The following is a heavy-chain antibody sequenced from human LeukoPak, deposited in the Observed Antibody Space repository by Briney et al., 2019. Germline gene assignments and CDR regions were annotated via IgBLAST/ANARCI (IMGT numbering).Heavy chain of an antibody. CDR2: MYSGGNT. J-gene: IGHJ3*01. Sequence: GGSLRLSCAASGFSVSNHYMNWVRQAPGKGLEWVSVMYSGGNTYYADSVKGRFAISRDYSRNTLYLQMNSLRVEDTAVYYCARESGFGELFPFAFDFWGQGTVVTVSS. CDR1: GFSVSNHY. D-gene: IGHD3-10*01. CDR3: ARESGFGELFPFAFDF. V-gene: IGHV3-53*01.